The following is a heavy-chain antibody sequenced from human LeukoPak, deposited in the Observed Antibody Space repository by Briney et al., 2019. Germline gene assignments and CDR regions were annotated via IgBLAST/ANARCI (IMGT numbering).Heavy chain of an antibody. J-gene: IGHJ6*02. Sequence: SETLSLACTVSGGSISSYYWSWIRQPPGKGLEWIGNIYYSGSTNYNPSLQSRVTISVDTSKNRFSLKLSSVTAADTAVYYCARQLSYGMDVWGQGTTVTISS. CDR2: IYYSGST. CDR3: ARQLSYGMDV. CDR1: GGSISSYY. V-gene: IGHV4-59*08.